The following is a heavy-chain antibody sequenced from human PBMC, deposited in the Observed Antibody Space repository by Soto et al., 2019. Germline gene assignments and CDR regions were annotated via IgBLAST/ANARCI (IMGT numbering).Heavy chain of an antibody. Sequence: QVQLVQSGAEVKKPGASVKVSCKASGYTFTSYGISWVRQAPGQGLEWMGWINAYNGNTNYAQKLQGRVTMTTDTPTSTADMDLRSVRSDDTAVYYCARVLPPFDPWGQGTLVTVSS. V-gene: IGHV1-18*01. CDR3: ARVLPPFDP. J-gene: IGHJ5*02. CDR2: INAYNGNT. CDR1: GYTFTSYG.